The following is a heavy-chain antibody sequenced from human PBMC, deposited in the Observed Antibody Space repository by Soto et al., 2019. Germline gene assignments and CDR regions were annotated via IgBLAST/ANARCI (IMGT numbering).Heavy chain of an antibody. Sequence: QVQLVQSGAEVKKPGSSVKVSCKASGGTFSSYAISWVRQAPGQGLEWMGGIIPIFGTANYAQKFQGRVTITADESTSTAYMELSSLRSEDTAVYYCARGRGCSGGSCYSNNYYYYGMDVWGQGTTVTVSS. CDR3: ARGRGCSGGSCYSNNYYYYGMDV. J-gene: IGHJ6*02. CDR2: IIPIFGTA. CDR1: GGTFSSYA. V-gene: IGHV1-69*01. D-gene: IGHD2-15*01.